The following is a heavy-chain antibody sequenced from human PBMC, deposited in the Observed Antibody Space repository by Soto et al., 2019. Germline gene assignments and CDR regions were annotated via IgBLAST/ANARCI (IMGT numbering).Heavy chain of an antibody. J-gene: IGHJ6*02. CDR3: ARAPPTCIGGSCYKVSQYYYYNMDV. Sequence: SVKVSCKASGGTFSTYAINWVRQAPGQGLEWLGGIIPIFGTITYAQKFQGRVTITADESTSTAYMDLSSLGSEDTAVYFCARAPPTCIGGSCYKVSQYYYYNMDVWGQGTTVTVSS. CDR1: GGTFSTYA. CDR2: IIPIFGTI. V-gene: IGHV1-69*13. D-gene: IGHD2-15*01.